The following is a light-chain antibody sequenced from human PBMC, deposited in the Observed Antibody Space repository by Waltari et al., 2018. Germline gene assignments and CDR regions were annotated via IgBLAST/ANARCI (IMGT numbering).Light chain of an antibody. V-gene: IGKV3-11*01. CDR3: QQRGNWRLT. J-gene: IGKJ5*01. CDR1: RSVITY. CDR2: DAS. Sequence: LVLTQSPATLSLSPGERATISCRASRSVITYLAWYQQKPGQAPRLLIYDASKRATGIPARFSGSGSGTDFGLTISSVEPENCAVYYWQQRGNWRLTFGQGTRLEIK.